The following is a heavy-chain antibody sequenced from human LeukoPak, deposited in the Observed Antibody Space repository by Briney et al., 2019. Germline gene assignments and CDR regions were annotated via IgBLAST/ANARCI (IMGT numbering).Heavy chain of an antibody. CDR2: IRSKGDGGKP. CDR3: TRVNYYDSSSFYYGYFDY. J-gene: IGHJ4*02. CDR1: GFTFCAHA. Sequence: GGSLRLSCTASGFTFCAHAMSWVRQAPGKGLEWVGCIRSKGDGGKPDYAASVKGRFTIARDDSESIAYLQMHSLKTEDTAVYYCTRVNYYDSSSFYYGYFDYWGQGTLVTASS. V-gene: IGHV3-49*04. D-gene: IGHD3-22*01.